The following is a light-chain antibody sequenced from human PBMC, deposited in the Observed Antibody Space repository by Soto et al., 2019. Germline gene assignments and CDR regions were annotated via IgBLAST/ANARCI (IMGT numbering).Light chain of an antibody. CDR3: QSYDNSLSGYV. CDR2: GNS. CDR1: SSNIGAGYD. V-gene: IGLV1-40*01. Sequence: QSVLTQLPSVSGAPGQRVTISCTGSSSNIGAGYDVHWYQQLPGTAPKLLIYGNSNRPSGVPDRFSGSKSGTSASLAITGLQAEDEADYYCQSYDNSLSGYVFGTGTKFTVL. J-gene: IGLJ1*01.